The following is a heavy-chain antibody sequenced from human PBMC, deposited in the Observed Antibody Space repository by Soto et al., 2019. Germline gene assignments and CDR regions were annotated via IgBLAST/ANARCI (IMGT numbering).Heavy chain of an antibody. CDR2: ISYDGSNK. CDR3: ARSPYSVSYLAYFDY. V-gene: IGHV3-30*03. Sequence: QVQLVESGGGVVQPGRSLRLSCAASGFTFSSYGMHGVRQAPGKGLEWVAVISYDGSNKYYADSVKGRFTISRDNSKNTLYLQMNSLRAEDTAVYYCARSPYSVSYLAYFDYWGQGILVSVSS. CDR1: GFTFSSYG. J-gene: IGHJ4*02. D-gene: IGHD1-26*01.